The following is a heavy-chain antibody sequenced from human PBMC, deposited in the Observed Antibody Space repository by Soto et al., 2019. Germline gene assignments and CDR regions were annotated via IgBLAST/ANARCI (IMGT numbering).Heavy chain of an antibody. CDR2: IYHSGST. J-gene: IGHJ5*02. CDR3: ARGRKLAVAGSNWFDP. D-gene: IGHD6-19*01. CDR1: GGSISSGGYS. V-gene: IGHV4-30-2*01. Sequence: QLQLQESGSGLVKPSQTLSLTCAVSGGSISSGGYSWSWIRQPPGPGLEWIGYIYHSGSTYYNPSLKSRVTISVDRSKNQFSLKLSSVTAADTAVYYCARGRKLAVAGSNWFDPWGQGTLVTVSS.